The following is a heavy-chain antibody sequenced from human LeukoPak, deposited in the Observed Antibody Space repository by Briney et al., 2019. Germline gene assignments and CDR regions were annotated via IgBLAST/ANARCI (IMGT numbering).Heavy chain of an antibody. V-gene: IGHV3-7*01. CDR2: TKQDGTEK. CDR3: AKLAKYFYGSETYYFFEH. Sequence: GGSLRLSCAASGFSFTTYWMSWVRQAPGKGLEWVANTKQDGTEKYYVDSVKGRFTISRDNAKNSLYLQMNSLRVEDTAVYYCAKLAKYFYGSETYYFFEHWGQGTPVTASS. J-gene: IGHJ4*02. D-gene: IGHD3-10*01. CDR1: GFSFTTYW.